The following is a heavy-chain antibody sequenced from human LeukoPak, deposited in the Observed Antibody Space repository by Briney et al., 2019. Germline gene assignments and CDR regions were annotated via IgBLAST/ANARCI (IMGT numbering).Heavy chain of an antibody. CDR3: ARDIEAAGLFLDY. Sequence: PGGSLRLSCAASGFTFSGYWMSWVRQAPGKGLEWVANMKYDGSEKYYVDSVKGRFTISRDNAENSLYLQMNSLRAEDTAVYYCARDIEAAGLFLDYWGQGTLVTVSS. CDR1: GFTFSGYW. CDR2: MKYDGSEK. J-gene: IGHJ4*02. D-gene: IGHD6-13*01. V-gene: IGHV3-7*01.